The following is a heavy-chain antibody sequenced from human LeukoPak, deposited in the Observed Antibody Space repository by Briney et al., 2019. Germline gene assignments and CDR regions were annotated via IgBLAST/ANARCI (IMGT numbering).Heavy chain of an antibody. Sequence: GRSLRLSCAASGFTFSSYGMHWVRQAPGKGLEWVAVISYDGSNKYYADSVKGRFTISRDNSKNTLYLQMNSLRAEDTAVYYCAKDLAIDYWGQGTLVTVSS. CDR3: AKDLAIDY. D-gene: IGHD5-12*01. CDR2: ISYDGSNK. J-gene: IGHJ4*02. V-gene: IGHV3-30*18. CDR1: GFTFSSYG.